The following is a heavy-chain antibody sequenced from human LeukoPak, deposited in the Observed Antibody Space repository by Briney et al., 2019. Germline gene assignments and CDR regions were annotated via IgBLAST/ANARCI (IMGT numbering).Heavy chain of an antibody. CDR3: ARVVFAYGGNSKRGYFDY. D-gene: IGHD4-23*01. J-gene: IGHJ4*02. CDR2: ISSSSSYI. V-gene: IGHV3-21*01. Sequence: GGSLRLSCAASGFTLSSYSMNWVRQAPGKGLEWVSSISSSSSYIYYADSVKGRFTISRDNAKNSLYLQMNSLRAEDTAEYYCARVVFAYGGNSKRGYFDYWGQGTLVTVSS. CDR1: GFTLSSYS.